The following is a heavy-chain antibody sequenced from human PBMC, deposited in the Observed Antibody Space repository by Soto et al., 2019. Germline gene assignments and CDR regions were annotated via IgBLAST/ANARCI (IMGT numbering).Heavy chain of an antibody. V-gene: IGHV3-23*01. Sequence: GGSLRLSCAASGFTFSSYAMSWVRQAPGKGLEWVSAISGSGGSTYYADSVKGRFTISRDNSKNTLYLQMNSLRAEDTAVYYCAKDPTTRRGYCSGGSCYALFDYWGQGTLVTVSS. J-gene: IGHJ4*02. CDR2: ISGSGGST. CDR3: AKDPTTRRGYCSGGSCYALFDY. D-gene: IGHD2-15*01. CDR1: GFTFSSYA.